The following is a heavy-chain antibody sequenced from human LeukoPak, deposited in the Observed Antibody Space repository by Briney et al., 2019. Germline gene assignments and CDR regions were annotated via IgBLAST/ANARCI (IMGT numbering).Heavy chain of an antibody. D-gene: IGHD3-10*01. Sequence: SETLSLTCTVSGGSISGYYWSWIRQPPGKGLEWIGYIYYSGSTNYNPSLKSRVTISVDTSKNQFSLKLSSVTAADTAVYYCAREGTMVRGVIRYYYYGMDVWGQGTTVTVSS. CDR2: IYYSGST. J-gene: IGHJ6*02. V-gene: IGHV4-59*01. CDR1: GGSISGYY. CDR3: AREGTMVRGVIRYYYYGMDV.